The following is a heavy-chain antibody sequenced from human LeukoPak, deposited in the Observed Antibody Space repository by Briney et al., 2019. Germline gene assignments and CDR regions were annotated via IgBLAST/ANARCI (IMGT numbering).Heavy chain of an antibody. D-gene: IGHD3-9*01. V-gene: IGHV1-18*01. Sequence: ASVKVSCKASGYTFTSYGISWVRQAPGQGLEWMGWISAYNGNTNYAQKLQGRVTMTTDTSTSTAYMELRSLRSDDTAVYYCAGSSYYDILTGYVDYWGQGTLVTVSS. CDR3: AGSSYYDILTGYVDY. J-gene: IGHJ4*02. CDR1: GYTFTSYG. CDR2: ISAYNGNT.